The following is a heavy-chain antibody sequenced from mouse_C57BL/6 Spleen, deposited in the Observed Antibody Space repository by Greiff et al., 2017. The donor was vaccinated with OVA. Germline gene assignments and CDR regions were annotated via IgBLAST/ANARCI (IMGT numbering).Heavy chain of an antibody. CDR1: GYTFTDYY. V-gene: IGHV1-76*01. CDR3: ARIHYGYDDGWFAY. CDR2: IYPGSGNT. J-gene: IGHJ3*01. Sequence: VQLVESGAELVRPGASVKLSCKASGYTFTDYYINWVKQRPGQGLEWIARIYPGSGNTYYNEKFKGKATLTAEKSSSTAYMQLSSLTSEDSAVYFCARIHYGYDDGWFAYWGQGTLVTVSA. D-gene: IGHD2-2*01.